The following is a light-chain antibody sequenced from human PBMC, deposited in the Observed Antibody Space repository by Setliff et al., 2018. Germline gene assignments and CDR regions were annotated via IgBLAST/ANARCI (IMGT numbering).Light chain of an antibody. J-gene: IGLJ2*01. V-gene: IGLV2-23*02. CDR1: SSDVGGYDY. CDR2: DVT. Sequence: QSALAQPAPVSGSPGQSITISCTGTSSDVGGYDYVSWYQHHPGKAPKLMIYDVTKRPSGVSNRFSGSKSDNTASLTISGLHAEDEADYYCCSYADTSTLFGGGTKVTVL. CDR3: CSYADTSTL.